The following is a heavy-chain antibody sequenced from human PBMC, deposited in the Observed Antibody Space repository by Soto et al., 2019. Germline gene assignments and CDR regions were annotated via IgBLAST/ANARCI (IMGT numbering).Heavy chain of an antibody. CDR1: GFTFSSYW. V-gene: IGHV3-7*01. CDR2: IKQDGSEK. D-gene: IGHD3-3*01. CDR3: ARDRTLTYDFWSGYYGGWFDP. J-gene: IGHJ5*02. Sequence: PGGSLRLSCAASGFTFSSYWMSWVRQAPGKGLEWVANIKQDGSEKYYVDSVKGRFTISRDNAKNSLYLQMNSLRAEDTAVYYCARDRTLTYDFWSGYYGGWFDPWGQGTLVTVSS.